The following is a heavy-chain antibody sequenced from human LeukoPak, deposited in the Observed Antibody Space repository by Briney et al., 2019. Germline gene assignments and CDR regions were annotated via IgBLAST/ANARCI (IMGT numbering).Heavy chain of an antibody. CDR1: GSISSYY. Sequence: SETLSLTCIVSGSISSYYWTWIRQPPGKGLEWIGHSYFTGNPNYNPSLKSRVTISVDPPKNQFSLKLTSVTAANTAVYYCAGLRSTVAWASFDYWGQGILVTVSS. J-gene: IGHJ4*02. V-gene: IGHV4-59*08. D-gene: IGHD4-23*01. CDR3: AGLRSTVAWASFDY. CDR2: SYFTGNP.